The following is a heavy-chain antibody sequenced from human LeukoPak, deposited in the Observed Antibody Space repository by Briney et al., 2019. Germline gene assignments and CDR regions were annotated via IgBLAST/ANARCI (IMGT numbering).Heavy chain of an antibody. J-gene: IGHJ6*02. CDR1: GFTFSSYG. CDR2: ISYDGSNK. V-gene: IGHV3-30*18. CDR3: AKEHRGDFWSGYYNYYYGMDV. D-gene: IGHD3-3*01. Sequence: GGSLRLSCAASGFTFSSYGMHWVRQAPGKGLEWVAVISYDGSNKYYADSVKGRFTISRDNSKNTLYLQMNSLRAEDTAVYYCAKEHRGDFWSGYYNYYYGMDVWGQGTTVTVSS.